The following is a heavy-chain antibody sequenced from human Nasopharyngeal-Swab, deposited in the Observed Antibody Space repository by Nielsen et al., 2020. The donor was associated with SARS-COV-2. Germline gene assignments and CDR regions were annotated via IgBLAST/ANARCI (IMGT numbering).Heavy chain of an antibody. V-gene: IGHV3-23*01. CDR1: GFTFSSYA. CDR2: SASDDNT. CDR3: AKVRFSMYFFDMDV. Sequence: GESLKISCAASGFTFSSYAMNWVRQAPGKGLEWVSTSASDDNTFYADYVKGRFTISRDKSKSTVLLQMNSLRAEDTAVYFCAKVRFSMYFFDMDVWSQGTTVTVSS. J-gene: IGHJ6*03. D-gene: IGHD3-3*01.